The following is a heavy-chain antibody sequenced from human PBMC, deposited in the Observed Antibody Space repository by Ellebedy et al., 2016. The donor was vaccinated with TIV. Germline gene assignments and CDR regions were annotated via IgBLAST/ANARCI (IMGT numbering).Heavy chain of an antibody. CDR2: IYHSGST. D-gene: IGHD1-26*01. V-gene: IGHV4-38-2*02. CDR3: ARVGATSAVFGYYYYMDV. CDR1: GYSISSGYY. Sequence: GSLRLXCTVSGYSISSGYYWGWIRQPPGKGLEWIGSIYHSGSTYYNPSLKSRVTISVDTSKNQSFLKLSSVTAADAAVYYCARVGATSAVFGYYYYMDVWGKGTTVTVSS. J-gene: IGHJ6*03.